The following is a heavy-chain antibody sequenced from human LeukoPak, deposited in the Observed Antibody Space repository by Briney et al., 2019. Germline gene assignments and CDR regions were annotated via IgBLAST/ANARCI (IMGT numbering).Heavy chain of an antibody. J-gene: IGHJ5*02. D-gene: IGHD3-22*01. V-gene: IGHV4-4*07. Sequence: SETLSLTCTVSGGSISSYFWSWNRQPAGKGLEWIGHIYTSGSTNYNPSLKSRVTMSVDTSKNQFSLKLSSVTATDTAVYYCARGVYYYDSSGYYVGTHDPWGQGTLVTVSS. CDR3: ARGVYYYDSSGYYVGTHDP. CDR1: GGSISSYF. CDR2: IYTSGST.